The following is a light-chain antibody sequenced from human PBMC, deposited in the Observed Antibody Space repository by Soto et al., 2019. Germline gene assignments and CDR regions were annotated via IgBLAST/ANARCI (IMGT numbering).Light chain of an antibody. CDR2: LAS. J-gene: IGKJ3*01. Sequence: DIVMTQSPLSLSVTPGEAASISCRCSQSLLHRNGNSYLDWYLQRPGQSPQLVISLASNRASRVPDRFSGSGSGTDFTLHISRVEAEDVGVYYCMQALQASFTFGPGTKVDL. CDR3: MQALQASFT. CDR1: QSLLHRNGNSY. V-gene: IGKV2-28*01.